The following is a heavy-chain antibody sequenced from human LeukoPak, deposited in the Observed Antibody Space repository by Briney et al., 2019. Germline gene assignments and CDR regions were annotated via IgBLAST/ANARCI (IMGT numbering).Heavy chain of an antibody. CDR1: GGTFSSYA. CDR2: IIPILGIA. CDR3: ARATGTWGHDGFDI. V-gene: IGHV1-69*04. Sequence: SVKVSCKASGGTFSSYAISWVRQAPGQGLEWMGRIIPILGIANYAQKFQGRVTITADKSTSTAYMELSSLRSEDTAVYYCARATGTWGHDGFDIWGQGTMVTVSS. J-gene: IGHJ3*02. D-gene: IGHD3-16*01.